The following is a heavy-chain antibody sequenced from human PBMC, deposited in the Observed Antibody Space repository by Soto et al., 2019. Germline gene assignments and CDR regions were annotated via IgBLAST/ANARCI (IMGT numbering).Heavy chain of an antibody. CDR3: AKRQATALAANNFDF. D-gene: IGHD6-19*01. Sequence: PGGSLRLSCAASGFPFSNHAMSWVRQAPGKGLEWVSGISDGGDLIYYADSVKGRFSMSRDNSENMLYLQMTNLRAEDKAIYFCAKRQATALAANNFDFWGQGTMVTVSS. CDR2: ISDGGDLI. V-gene: IGHV3-23*01. J-gene: IGHJ4*02. CDR1: GFPFSNHA.